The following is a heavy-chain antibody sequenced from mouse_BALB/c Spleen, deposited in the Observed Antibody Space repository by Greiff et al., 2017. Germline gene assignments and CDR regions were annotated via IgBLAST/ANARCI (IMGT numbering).Heavy chain of an antibody. CDR2: ISYDGSN. CDR3: ARVGTGWYFDV. V-gene: IGHV3-6*02. CDR1: GYSITSGYY. J-gene: IGHJ1*01. D-gene: IGHD2-14*01. Sequence: VQLKESGPGLVKPSQSLSLTCSVTGYSITSGYYWNWIRQFPGNKLEWMGYISYDGSNNYNPSLKNRISITRDTSKNQFFLKLNSVTTEDTATYYCARVGTGWYFDVWGAGTTVTVSS.